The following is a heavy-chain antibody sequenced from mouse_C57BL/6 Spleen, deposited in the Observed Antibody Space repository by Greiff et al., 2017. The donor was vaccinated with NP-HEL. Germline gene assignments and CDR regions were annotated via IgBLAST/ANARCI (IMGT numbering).Heavy chain of an antibody. CDR2: INPSIGYT. Sequence: QVQLQQSGAELAKPGASVKLSCKASGYTFTSYWMHWVQQRPGPGPEWIGYINPSIGYTKYNQKFKDKATLTADKSSSTAYMQLSSLTYEDSAVYYGARSYYDYDAGFAYWGQGTLVTVSA. J-gene: IGHJ3*01. V-gene: IGHV1-7*01. CDR1: GYTFTSYW. D-gene: IGHD2-4*01. CDR3: ARSYYDYDAGFAY.